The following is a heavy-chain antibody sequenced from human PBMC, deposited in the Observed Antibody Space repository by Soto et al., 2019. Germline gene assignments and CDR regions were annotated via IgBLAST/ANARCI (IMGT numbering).Heavy chain of an antibody. J-gene: IGHJ4*02. D-gene: IGHD2-2*01. CDR2: IYYSGST. Sequence: QLQLQESGPGLVKPSETLSLTCTVSGGSISSSSYYWGWIRQPPGKGLEWIGSIYYSGSTYYNPSLKSRVTISVDTSKNQFSLKLSSVTAADTAVYYCARLTGSTSAEVWGQGTLVTVSS. CDR3: ARLTGSTSAEV. CDR1: GGSISSSSYY. V-gene: IGHV4-39*01.